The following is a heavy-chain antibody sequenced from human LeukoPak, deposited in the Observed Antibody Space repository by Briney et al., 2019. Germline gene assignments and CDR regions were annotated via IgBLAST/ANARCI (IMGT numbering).Heavy chain of an antibody. CDR2: IYYSGST. CDR3: ARVPFSCSSTSCSTYYYYYMDV. V-gene: IGHV4-39*07. D-gene: IGHD2-2*01. Sequence: SETLSLTCTVSGGSISSSSYYWGWIRQPPGKGLEWIGSIYYSGSTYYNPSLKSRVTISVDTSKNQFSLKLSSVTAADTAVYYCARVPFSCSSTSCSTYYYYYMDVWGKGTTVTVSS. CDR1: GGSISSSSYY. J-gene: IGHJ6*03.